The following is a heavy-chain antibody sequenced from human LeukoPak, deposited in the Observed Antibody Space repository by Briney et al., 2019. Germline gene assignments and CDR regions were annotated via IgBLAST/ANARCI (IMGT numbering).Heavy chain of an antibody. CDR1: GGSISSYY. CDR3: AATYYDFWSGYSTRAFDI. D-gene: IGHD3-3*01. J-gene: IGHJ3*02. Sequence: SETLSLTCTVSGGSISSYYWSWIRQPAGKGLEWIGRIYISGSTNYNPSLKSRITMSVDTSKNQFSLKLSSVTAADTAVYYCAATYYDFWSGYSTRAFDIWGQGTMVTVSS. CDR2: IYISGST. V-gene: IGHV4-4*07.